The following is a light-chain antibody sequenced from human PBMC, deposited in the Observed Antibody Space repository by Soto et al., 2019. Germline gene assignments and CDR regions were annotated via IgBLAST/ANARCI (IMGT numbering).Light chain of an antibody. Sequence: QSALTQPPSASGSPGQSVTISCTGTSSDVGGYNYVSWYQQHPGKVPKLMIYEVNKRPSGVLDRFSGSKSGNTASLTVSGLQAEDEADYYCSSYGGSNNLIFGGGTKVTVL. J-gene: IGLJ2*01. CDR3: SSYGGSNNLI. CDR2: EVN. CDR1: SSDVGGYNY. V-gene: IGLV2-8*01.